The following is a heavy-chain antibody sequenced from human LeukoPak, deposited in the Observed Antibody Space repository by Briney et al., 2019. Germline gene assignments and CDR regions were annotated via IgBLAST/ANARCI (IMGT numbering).Heavy chain of an antibody. CDR2: ISRSGDYT. CDR1: GFNFGGYV. J-gene: IGHJ4*02. D-gene: IGHD4-17*01. CDR3: AKDRDDSGDYAFDH. Sequence: GGSLRLSCAASGFNFGGYVMSWVRQAPGKGLEWVSVISRSGDYTKYADSVKGRFTISRGSSKDTLSLQVSGLRAEDTAIYYCAKDRDDSGDYAFDHWGQGILVSVSS. V-gene: IGHV3-23*01.